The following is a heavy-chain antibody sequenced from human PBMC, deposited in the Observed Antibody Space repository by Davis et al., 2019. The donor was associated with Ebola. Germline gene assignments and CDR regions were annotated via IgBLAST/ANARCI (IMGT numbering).Heavy chain of an antibody. CDR2: IIPILGIA. V-gene: IGHV1-69*04. J-gene: IGHJ4*02. CDR1: GGTFSSYA. Sequence: AASVKVSCKASGGTFSSYAISRARQAPGQGLEWMGRIIPILGIANYAQKFQGRVTITADKSTSTAYMELSSLRSEEPTVYYCARGGSRRIQLWLPDYWGQGTLVTVSS. D-gene: IGHD5-18*01. CDR3: ARGGSRRIQLWLPDY.